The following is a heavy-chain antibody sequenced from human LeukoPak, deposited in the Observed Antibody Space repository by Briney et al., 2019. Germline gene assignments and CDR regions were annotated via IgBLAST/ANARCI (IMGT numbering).Heavy chain of an antibody. D-gene: IGHD6-19*01. Sequence: GESLKISCKGSGYSFPNYWIAWVRQMPGKGLEWVGIIYLGDSDTRYSPSFEGQVTISADKSISTAYLQWSSLKASDSAMYYCAASNGWPNWFDPWGQGTLVTVSS. CDR3: AASNGWPNWFDP. V-gene: IGHV5-51*01. J-gene: IGHJ5*02. CDR1: GYSFPNYW. CDR2: IYLGDSDT.